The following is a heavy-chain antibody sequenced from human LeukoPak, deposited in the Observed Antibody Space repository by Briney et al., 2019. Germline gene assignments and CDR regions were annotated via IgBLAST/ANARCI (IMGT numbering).Heavy chain of an antibody. CDR3: ARDSGIAVAGTWFDP. CDR2: IIPILGIA. D-gene: IGHD6-19*01. Sequence: ASVKVSCKASGYTFTSYAIYWVRQAPGQGLEWMGRIIPILGIANYAQKFQGRVTITADKSTSTAYMELSSLRSEDTAVYYCARDSGIAVAGTWFDPWGQGTLVTVSS. V-gene: IGHV1-69*04. CDR1: GYTFTSYA. J-gene: IGHJ5*02.